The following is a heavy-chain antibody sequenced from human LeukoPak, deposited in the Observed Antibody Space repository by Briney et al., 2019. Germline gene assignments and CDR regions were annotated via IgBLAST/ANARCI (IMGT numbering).Heavy chain of an antibody. D-gene: IGHD6-19*01. CDR3: AREYPNSSAWSSDY. Sequence: SETLSLTCTVSGGSINSGSYYWNWIRQSAGKGLEWIGHIYTTGSTNCNPSLKSRVTISLDTSKNQFSLKLNSVTAADTALYYCAREYPNSSAWSSDYWGQGTLVTVSS. J-gene: IGHJ4*02. CDR1: GGSINSGSYY. CDR2: IYTTGST. V-gene: IGHV4-61*09.